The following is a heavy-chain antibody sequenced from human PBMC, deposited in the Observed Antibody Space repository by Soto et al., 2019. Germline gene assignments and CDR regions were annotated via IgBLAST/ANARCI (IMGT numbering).Heavy chain of an antibody. Sequence: SETLSLTCTVSGGSISSGGYYGSWIRQHPGKGLEWIGYIYYSGSTYYNPSLKSRVTISVDTSKNQFSLKLSSVTAADTAVYYCARAGSYEALDYWGQGTLVTVSS. J-gene: IGHJ4*02. CDR1: GGSISSGGYY. V-gene: IGHV4-31*03. CDR3: ARAGSYEALDY. D-gene: IGHD3-3*01. CDR2: IYYSGST.